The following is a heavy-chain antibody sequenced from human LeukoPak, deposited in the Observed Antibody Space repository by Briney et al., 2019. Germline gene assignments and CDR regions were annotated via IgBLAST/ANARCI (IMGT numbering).Heavy chain of an antibody. V-gene: IGHV3-23*01. CDR1: GFTFSSYG. CDR3: ARGTMFPYYFDY. D-gene: IGHD3-10*02. J-gene: IGHJ4*02. CDR2: ISGSGGST. Sequence: GGSLRLSCAASGFTFSSYGMSWVRQAPGKGLEWVSAISGSGGSTYYADSVKGRFTISRDNSKNTLYLQMNSLRAEDTAVYYCARGTMFPYYFDYWGQGTLVTVSS.